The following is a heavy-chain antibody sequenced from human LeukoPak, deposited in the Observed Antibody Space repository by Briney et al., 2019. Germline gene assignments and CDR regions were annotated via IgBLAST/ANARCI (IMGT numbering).Heavy chain of an antibody. D-gene: IGHD3-3*01. CDR2: IYYSGTT. CDR3: ARASTIFGNFDY. Sequence: SQTLSLTCVIIGGPFGGNAYNWGWIPKPQGKELEWIGSIYYSGTTYYNPSLKSRLTISVDTSKNQFSLKLSSVTAADTAVYYCARASTIFGNFDYWGRGTLFTVSS. CDR1: GGPFGGNAYN. J-gene: IGHJ4*02. V-gene: IGHV4-39*07.